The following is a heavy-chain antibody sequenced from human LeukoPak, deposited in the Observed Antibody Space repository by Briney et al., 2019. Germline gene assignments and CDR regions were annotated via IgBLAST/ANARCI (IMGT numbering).Heavy chain of an antibody. V-gene: IGHV1-8*02. D-gene: IGHD3-3*01. Sequence: ASVKVSCKASGYTFTNYDINWMRQATGHALEWLGWMNPNSGNTGYAQKFQGRVTMTRDTSISTAYMELSRLRSDDTAVYYCARAEYYDFWKIDYWGQGTLVTVSS. CDR2: MNPNSGNT. J-gene: IGHJ4*02. CDR1: GYTFTNYD. CDR3: ARAEYYDFWKIDY.